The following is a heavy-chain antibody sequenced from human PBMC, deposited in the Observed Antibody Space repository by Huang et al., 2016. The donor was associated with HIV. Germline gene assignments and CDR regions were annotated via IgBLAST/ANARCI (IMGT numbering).Heavy chain of an antibody. D-gene: IGHD3-22*01. J-gene: IGHJ1*01. CDR1: GYPFTSYG. Sequence: QIQLMQSGPELKQPGASVKVSCKASGYPFTSYGIPWVRQAPGQGPEWMGCVSVSSGDTEYAQKCQGRVTWTTDTSTNIAYMELRSLRSDDTAKYYCARDPKYHRIGYYF. CDR3: ARDPKYHRIGYYF. CDR2: VSVSSGDT. V-gene: IGHV1-18*01.